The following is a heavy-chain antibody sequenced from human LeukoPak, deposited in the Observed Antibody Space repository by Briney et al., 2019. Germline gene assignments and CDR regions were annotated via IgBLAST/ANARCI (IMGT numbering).Heavy chain of an antibody. V-gene: IGHV3-30*18. CDR1: GFTFSTYG. CDR3: AKAGNDFWSGYYDFDD. D-gene: IGHD3-3*01. J-gene: IGHJ4*02. CDR2: IADDGSNK. Sequence: PGGSLRLSCSASGFTFSTYGMHWVRQAPGKGLEWVAVIADDGSNKFYGDSVKGRFTISRDISKNTLYLQMNSLRAEDTAVYYCAKAGNDFWSGYYDFDDWGQGTLVTVSS.